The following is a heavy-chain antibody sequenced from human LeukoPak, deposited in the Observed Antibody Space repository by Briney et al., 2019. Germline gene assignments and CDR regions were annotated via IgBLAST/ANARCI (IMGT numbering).Heavy chain of an antibody. CDR2: MNPNSGNT. J-gene: IGHJ4*02. CDR1: GYTFTSYD. V-gene: IGHV1-8*01. Sequence: ASVKVSCKASGYTFTSYDINWVRQATGQGLEWMGWMNPNSGNTGYAQKFQGRVTMTRNTSISTAYMELSSLRSEDTAVYYCASGWFGELTAHFDYWGQGTLVTVSS. CDR3: ASGWFGELTAHFDY. D-gene: IGHD3-10*01.